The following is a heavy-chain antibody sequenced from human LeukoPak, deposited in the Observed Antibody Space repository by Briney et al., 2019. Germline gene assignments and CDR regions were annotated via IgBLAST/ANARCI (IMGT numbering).Heavy chain of an antibody. CDR3: TPPVPDP. Sequence: GGSLRLPCATSTFNFTNAWMSWVRQAPGKGLEWVGRLKSKVAGGTTDYAEPVKGRFTISRDDSKNTLYLQMNSLQIEDTAVYYCTPPVPDPWGRGTLVTVSS. V-gene: IGHV3-15*01. CDR2: LKSKVAGGTT. J-gene: IGHJ5*02. D-gene: IGHD4-17*01. CDR1: TFNFTNAW.